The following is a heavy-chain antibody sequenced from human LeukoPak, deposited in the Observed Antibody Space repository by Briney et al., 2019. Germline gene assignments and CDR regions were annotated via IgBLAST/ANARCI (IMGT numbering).Heavy chain of an antibody. Sequence: PSETLSLTCTVSGGSISSGDYYWSWIRQPPGKGLEWIGYIYYSGSTYYNPSLKSRVTISVDTSKNQFSLKLTSVTAADTAVYYCTKGGRRDILTYWGQGILVTVSP. CDR1: GGSISSGDYY. D-gene: IGHD3-9*01. J-gene: IGHJ4*02. CDR3: TKGGRRDILTY. V-gene: IGHV4-30-4*02. CDR2: IYYSGST.